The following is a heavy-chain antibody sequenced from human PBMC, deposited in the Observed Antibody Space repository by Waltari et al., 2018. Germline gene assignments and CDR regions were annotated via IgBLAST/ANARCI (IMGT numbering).Heavy chain of an antibody. Sequence: EVQLLESGGGLVQPGGSLRPSCAASGFTFSTYVMNWVRQAPGKGLGWVSSISEAGVIINYADSLKGRFTIARDNSKNPLYLQMNSLRAEDTAVYYCARGAGVDYWGQGTLVTISS. J-gene: IGHJ4*02. D-gene: IGHD6-19*01. CDR3: ARGAGVDY. CDR1: GFTFSTYV. V-gene: IGHV3-23*01. CDR2: ISEAGVII.